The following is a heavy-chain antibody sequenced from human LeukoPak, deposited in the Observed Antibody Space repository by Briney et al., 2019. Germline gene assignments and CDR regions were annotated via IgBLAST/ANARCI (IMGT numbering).Heavy chain of an antibody. CDR3: ARGQVVGATDYFDY. D-gene: IGHD1-26*01. CDR1: GFTVSNHY. Sequence: GGSLRLSCAASGFTVSNHYMNWVRQAPGKGLEWVSVIYSGGGTHYTDSVKGRFTISRDNSKNTLFLQMNNLRAEGTALYYCARGQVVGATDYFDYWGQGTPVTVAS. CDR2: IYSGGGT. J-gene: IGHJ4*02. V-gene: IGHV3-53*01.